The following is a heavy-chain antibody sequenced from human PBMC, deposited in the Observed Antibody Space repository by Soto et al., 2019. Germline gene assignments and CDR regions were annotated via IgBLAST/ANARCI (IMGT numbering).Heavy chain of an antibody. CDR2: IYYSGST. CDR1: GGSVSSGSYY. CDR3: ARDRVGYSYGNANNWFDP. Sequence: QVQLQESGPGLVKPSETLSLTCTVSGGSVSSGSYYWSWIRQPPGKGLEWIGYIYYSGSTNYNPSLKSRVTISVDTSKNQFSLKLSSVTAADTAVYYCARDRVGYSYGNANNWFDPWGQGTLVTVSS. D-gene: IGHD5-18*01. J-gene: IGHJ5*02. V-gene: IGHV4-61*01.